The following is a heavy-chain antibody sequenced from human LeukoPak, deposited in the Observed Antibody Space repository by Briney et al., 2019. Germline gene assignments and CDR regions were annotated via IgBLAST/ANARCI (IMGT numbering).Heavy chain of an antibody. CDR1: GYTFTSYY. Sequence: ASVKVSCKASGYTFTSYYMHWVRQAPGQGLEWMGIINPSGGSTSCAQKFQGRVTMTRDMSTSTVYMELSSLRSEDTAVYYCAREGLGLWPPGYFDYWGQGTLVTVSS. CDR2: INPSGGST. J-gene: IGHJ4*02. D-gene: IGHD4/OR15-4a*01. CDR3: AREGLGLWPPGYFDY. V-gene: IGHV1-46*01.